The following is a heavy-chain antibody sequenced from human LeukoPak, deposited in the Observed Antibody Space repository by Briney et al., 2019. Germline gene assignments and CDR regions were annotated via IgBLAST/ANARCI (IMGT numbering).Heavy chain of an antibody. J-gene: IGHJ2*01. V-gene: IGHV1-69*02. CDR2: IIPILGIA. CDR3: ARPSLSGMVRGNWYFDL. CDR1: GGTFSSYT. D-gene: IGHD3-10*01. Sequence: ASVKVSCKASGGTFSSYTIRWVRQAPGQGLEWMGRIIPILGIANYAQKFQGRVTITADKSTSTAYMELSSLRSEDTAVYYCARPSLSGMVRGNWYFDLWGRGTLVTVSS.